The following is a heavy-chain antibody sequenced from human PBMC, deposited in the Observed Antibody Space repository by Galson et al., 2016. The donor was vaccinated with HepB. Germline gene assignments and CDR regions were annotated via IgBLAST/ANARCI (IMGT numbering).Heavy chain of an antibody. J-gene: IGHJ1*01. CDR2: FDPDEGEI. Sequence: SVKVSCKVYGYTLSDLSMRWVRQVPGKGLEWMGGFDPDEGEIVYAQKFQGRVTMTEDTSTDTAYMELRSLRSEDTAVYYCAMGVLLKLGDEYFQHWGQGTLVTVSS. CDR1: GYTLSDLS. V-gene: IGHV1-24*01. D-gene: IGHD3-16*01. CDR3: AMGVLLKLGDEYFQH.